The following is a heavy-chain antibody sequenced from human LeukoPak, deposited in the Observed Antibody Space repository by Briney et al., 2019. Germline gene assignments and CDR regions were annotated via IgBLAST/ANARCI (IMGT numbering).Heavy chain of an antibody. CDR2: INHSGST. J-gene: IGHJ4*02. Sequence: PSETLSLTCAVYGGSFSGYYWSWIRQPPGKGLEWIGEINHSGSTNYNPSLKSRVTISVDTSKNQLSLKLSSMTAADTAVYYCARVIGSYRSFDYWGQGTLVTVSS. V-gene: IGHV4-34*01. D-gene: IGHD3-16*02. CDR3: ARVIGSYRSFDY. CDR1: GGSFSGYY.